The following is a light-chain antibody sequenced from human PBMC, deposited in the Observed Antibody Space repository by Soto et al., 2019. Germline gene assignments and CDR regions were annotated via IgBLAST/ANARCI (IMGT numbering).Light chain of an antibody. CDR2: DTS. V-gene: IGKV3-11*01. CDR1: QSVSNF. Sequence: EIVLTQSPATLSLSPGKRATLSCRASQSVSNFLAWYRQKPGQAPSLLIYDTSNRATGIPARFSGSGSGTDFTLTINNLEPEDFAVYYCQQSSNWPITFGQGTRLEIK. CDR3: QQSSNWPIT. J-gene: IGKJ5*01.